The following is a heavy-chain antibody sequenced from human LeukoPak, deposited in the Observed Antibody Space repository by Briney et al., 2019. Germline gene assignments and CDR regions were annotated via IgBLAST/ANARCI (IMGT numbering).Heavy chain of an antibody. Sequence: PSETLSLTCTVSGYSISSGYYWGWIRQPPGKGLEWIGSMYHSGSTYYKPSLKSRVTISVDTSKKQISVNLTSVTAADTGVYYCARGPHQQWPPMQYWGQGSLVTVSS. V-gene: IGHV4-38-2*02. J-gene: IGHJ4*02. CDR3: ARGPHQQWPPMQY. CDR1: GYSISSGYY. CDR2: MYHSGST. D-gene: IGHD6-19*01.